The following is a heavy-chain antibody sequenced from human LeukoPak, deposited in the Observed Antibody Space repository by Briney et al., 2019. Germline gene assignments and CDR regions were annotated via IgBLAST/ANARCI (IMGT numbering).Heavy chain of an antibody. J-gene: IGHJ4*02. V-gene: IGHV4-34*01. CDR3: ARAVVRAAPFDY. CDR2: IDHSGST. D-gene: IGHD2-15*01. CDR1: GGSFSGYY. Sequence: SETLSLTCAVYGGSFSGYYWSWIRQPPGKGLEWIGEIDHSGSTNYNPSLKSRVTMSVDTSKNQFSLKLSSVTAADTAVYYCARAVVRAAPFDYWGQGTLVTVSS.